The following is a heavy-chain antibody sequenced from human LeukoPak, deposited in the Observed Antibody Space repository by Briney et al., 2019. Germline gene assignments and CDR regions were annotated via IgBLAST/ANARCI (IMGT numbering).Heavy chain of an antibody. CDR1: GGPISSGGYS. J-gene: IGHJ4*02. Sequence: SETLSLTCAVSGGPISSGGYSWSWIRQPPGKGLEWIGYIYHSGSTYYNPSLKSRVTISVDRSKNQFSLKLSSVTAADTAVYYCARVDYGDYVFDYWGQGTLVTVSS. V-gene: IGHV4-30-2*01. D-gene: IGHD4-17*01. CDR2: IYHSGST. CDR3: ARVDYGDYVFDY.